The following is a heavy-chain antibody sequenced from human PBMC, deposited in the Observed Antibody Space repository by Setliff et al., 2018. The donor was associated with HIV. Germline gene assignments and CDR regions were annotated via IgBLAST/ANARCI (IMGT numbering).Heavy chain of an antibody. CDR1: GGSISGYY. CDR3: ARDHKYYYDSSGLDY. J-gene: IGHJ4*02. D-gene: IGHD3-22*01. Sequence: SETLSLTCTVSGGSISGYYWSWIRQPPGKGLEWIGSIFYSGSTYYNPSVKSRVTISIDTSKNQFSLRLSSVTAADTAVYYCARDHKYYYDSSGLDYWGQGTLVTVSS. V-gene: IGHV4-39*07. CDR2: IFYSGST.